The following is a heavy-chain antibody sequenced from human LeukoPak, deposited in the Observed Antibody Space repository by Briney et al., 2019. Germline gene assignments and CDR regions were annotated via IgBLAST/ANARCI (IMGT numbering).Heavy chain of an antibody. CDR1: GFTFNEYY. CDR3: ARHLEGGWFDP. D-gene: IGHD3-3*01. J-gene: IGHJ5*02. CDR2: IYYSGST. Sequence: GSLRLSCAASGFTFNEYYISWIRQPPGKGLEWIGYIYYSGSTNYNPSLKSRVTISVDTSKNQFSLKLSSVTAADTAVYYCARHLEGGWFDPWGQGTLVTVSS. V-gene: IGHV4-59*08.